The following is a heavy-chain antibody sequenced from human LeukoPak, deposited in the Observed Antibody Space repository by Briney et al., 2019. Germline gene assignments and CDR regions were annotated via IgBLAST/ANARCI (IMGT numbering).Heavy chain of an antibody. CDR2: IYYSGST. Sequence: SQTLSLTCTVSGGSISSGDYHWNWIRQPPGKGLEWIGYIYYSGSTNYNPSLKSRVTISVDTSNNQFSLKLNSVTAADTAVYYCARARDGYNFYFDYWGQGTLVTVSS. CDR3: ARARDGYNFYFDY. D-gene: IGHD5-24*01. CDR1: GGSISSGDYH. J-gene: IGHJ4*02. V-gene: IGHV4-61*08.